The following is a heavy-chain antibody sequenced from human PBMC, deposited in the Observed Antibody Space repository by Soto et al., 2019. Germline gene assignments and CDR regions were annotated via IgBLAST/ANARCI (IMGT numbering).Heavy chain of an antibody. J-gene: IGHJ4*02. Sequence: QVQLQESGPGLVKPSGTLSLTCAVSSGSISSSNWWSWVRQPPGKGLEWIGEIYHSGSTNYNPSLKGPVTISINQAQNPFSLEVSSVTAADTAVYYLARRRGGYSGYGLGYWGQGTLGTVPS. CDR2: IYHSGST. CDR1: SGSISSSNW. V-gene: IGHV4-4*02. D-gene: IGHD5-12*01. CDR3: ARRRGGYSGYGLGY.